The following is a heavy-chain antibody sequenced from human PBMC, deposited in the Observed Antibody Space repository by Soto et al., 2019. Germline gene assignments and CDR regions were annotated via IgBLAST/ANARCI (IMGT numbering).Heavy chain of an antibody. CDR2: ITLGGST. CDR3: ARGFRAKPFDY. CDR1: GGSFSANH. J-gene: IGHJ4*02. V-gene: IGHV4-34*01. Sequence: SETLSLTCAISGGSFSANHWSWIRQAPGQGLEWIGEITLGGSTNYGPSLKSRVSISVDEGKKQFSLEMTSVTAADTAVYYCARGFRAKPFDYWGQGTLVTVSS.